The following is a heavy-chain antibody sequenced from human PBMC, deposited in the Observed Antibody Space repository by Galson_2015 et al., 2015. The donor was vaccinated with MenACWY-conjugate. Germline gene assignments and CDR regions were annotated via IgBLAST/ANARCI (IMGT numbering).Heavy chain of an antibody. J-gene: IGHJ4*02. V-gene: IGHV3-48*02. Sequence: SLRLSCAASGFTFSSYRMNWVRQAPGKGLEWVSYISSSSSTIYYADSVKGRFTISRDNAKNSLYLQMNSLRDEDTAVYYCARSRGAMVPASPDYWGQGTLVTVSS. CDR2: ISSSSSTI. D-gene: IGHD4/OR15-4a*01. CDR1: GFTFSSYR. CDR3: ARSRGAMVPASPDY.